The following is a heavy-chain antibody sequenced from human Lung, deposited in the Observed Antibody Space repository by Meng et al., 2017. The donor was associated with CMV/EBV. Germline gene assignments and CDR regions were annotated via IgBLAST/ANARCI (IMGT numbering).Heavy chain of an antibody. D-gene: IGHD3-22*01. CDR1: GFTFNTFW. CDR3: AREYRLKYDSSGVDF. V-gene: IGHV3-74*01. Sequence: GGSLRLXXAGSGFTFNTFWRNWVRQAPGKGLVWVSRITSDGRSTTYADSVKGRLTITRENAKNTLYLQMTSLGAEDTAVYYCAREYRLKYDSSGVDFWGQGPLVTVSS. J-gene: IGHJ4*02. CDR2: ITSDGRST.